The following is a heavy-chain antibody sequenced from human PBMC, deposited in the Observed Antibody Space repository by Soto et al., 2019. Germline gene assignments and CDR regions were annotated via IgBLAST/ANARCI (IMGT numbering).Heavy chain of an antibody. J-gene: IGHJ3*02. CDR1: GFTFSSYG. D-gene: IGHD1-26*01. Sequence: QVQLVESGGGVVQPGRSLRLSCAASGFTFSSYGMHWVRQAPGKGLEWVAVISYDGSNKYYADPVKGRFTISRDNSKNTLYLQMNSLRAEDTAVYYCAKGGSPSAFDIWGQGTMVTVSS. V-gene: IGHV3-30*18. CDR3: AKGGSPSAFDI. CDR2: ISYDGSNK.